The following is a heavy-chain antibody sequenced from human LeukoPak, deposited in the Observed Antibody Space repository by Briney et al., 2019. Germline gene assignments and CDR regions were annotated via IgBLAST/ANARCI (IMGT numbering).Heavy chain of an antibody. D-gene: IGHD4-23*01. V-gene: IGHV1-69*04. J-gene: IGHJ4*02. CDR3: ARAPSTVVTQIDY. CDR2: IIPILGIA. Sequence: ISWVRQAPGQGLEWMGRIIPILGIANYAQKFQGRVTITADKSTSTAYMELSSLRSEDTAVYYCARAPSTVVTQIDYWGQGTLVTVSS.